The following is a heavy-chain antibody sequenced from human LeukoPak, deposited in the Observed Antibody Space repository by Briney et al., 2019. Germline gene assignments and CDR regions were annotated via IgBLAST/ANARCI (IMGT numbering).Heavy chain of an antibody. D-gene: IGHD1-26*01. CDR1: GYTFTSYD. Sequence: GASVKVSCKASGYTFTSYDINWVRQAAGQGLEGMGWMNTNGGNTGYAQKFQGRVTMTRNTSISTAYMELSSLRSEDTAVYYCARGRGVKWELRGGFDYWGQGTLVTVSS. CDR2: MNTNGGNT. J-gene: IGHJ4*02. CDR3: ARGRGVKWELRGGFDY. V-gene: IGHV1-8*01.